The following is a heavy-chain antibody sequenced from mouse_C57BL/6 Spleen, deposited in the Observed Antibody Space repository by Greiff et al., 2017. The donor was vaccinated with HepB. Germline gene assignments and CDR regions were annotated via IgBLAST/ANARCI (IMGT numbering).Heavy chain of an antibody. J-gene: IGHJ3*01. V-gene: IGHV3-6*01. D-gene: IGHD1-1*01. CDR1: GYSITSGYY. Sequence: EVQLQESGPGLVKPSQSLSLTCSVTGYSITSGYYWNWIRQFPGNKLEWMGYISYDGSNNYNPSLKNRISITRDTSKNQVFLKLNSVTTEDTATYYCARDGSSYVPFAYWGQGTLVTVSA. CDR2: ISYDGSN. CDR3: ARDGSSYVPFAY.